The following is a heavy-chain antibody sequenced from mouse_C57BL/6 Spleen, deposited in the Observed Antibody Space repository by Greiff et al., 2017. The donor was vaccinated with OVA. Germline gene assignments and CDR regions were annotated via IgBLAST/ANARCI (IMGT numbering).Heavy chain of an antibody. CDR3: ARRANPGYFDV. CDR1: GYAFSSSW. D-gene: IGHD3-1*01. J-gene: IGHJ1*03. V-gene: IGHV1-82*01. Sequence: QVQLQQSGPELVKPGASVKISCKASGYAFSSSWMNWVKQRPGKGLEWIGRIYPGDGDTNYNGKFKGKATLTADKSSSTAYMQLSSLTSEDSAVYFCARRANPGYFDVWGTGTTVTVSS. CDR2: IYPGDGDT.